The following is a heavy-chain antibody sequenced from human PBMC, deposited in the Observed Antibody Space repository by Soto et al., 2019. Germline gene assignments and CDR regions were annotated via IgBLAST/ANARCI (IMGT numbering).Heavy chain of an antibody. D-gene: IGHD3-9*01. J-gene: IGHJ6*02. CDR2: ISYDVSNK. CDR3: AKAPGRITMFSPNYGMDV. V-gene: IGHV3-30*18. CDR1: GFTFGTYG. Sequence: QVQLVESGGGVVQPGRSLRLSCAASGFTFGTYGMHWVRQAPGKGLQWVALISYDVSNKYYADSVKGRFTISRDNSKNTLSLQMNSLRAEDTAVYYCAKAPGRITMFSPNYGMDVWGQGATVTVSS.